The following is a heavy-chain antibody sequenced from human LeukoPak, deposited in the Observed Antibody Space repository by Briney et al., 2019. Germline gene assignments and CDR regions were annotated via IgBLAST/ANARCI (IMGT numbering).Heavy chain of an antibody. CDR1: ADSISSSSYY. CDR2: IYYSGST. V-gene: IGHV4-39*01. J-gene: IGHJ4*02. D-gene: IGHD6-19*01. Sequence: SETLSLTCTVSADSISSSSYYWGWIRQPPGKGLDWIRPIYYSGSTSYNPSLESRVTISIDTSKNQFSLKLNSVTAADTAVYYCARVLPQWLARYYFDYWGQGTLVTVSS. CDR3: ARVLPQWLARYYFDY.